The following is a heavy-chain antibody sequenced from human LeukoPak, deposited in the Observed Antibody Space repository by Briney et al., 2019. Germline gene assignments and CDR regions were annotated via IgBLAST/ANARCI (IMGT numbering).Heavy chain of an antibody. J-gene: IGHJ4*02. CDR3: AKRIQSAMATGY. Sequence: PGGSLRLSCAASGFTFSNYWMHWVRQAPGKGLVWVSRINSDGGSTNYADSVKGRFTISRDNAKNTLYLQMNSLRAEDTAVYYCAKRIQSAMATGYWGQGTLVTVSS. V-gene: IGHV3-74*01. CDR1: GFTFSNYW. D-gene: IGHD5-18*01. CDR2: INSDGGST.